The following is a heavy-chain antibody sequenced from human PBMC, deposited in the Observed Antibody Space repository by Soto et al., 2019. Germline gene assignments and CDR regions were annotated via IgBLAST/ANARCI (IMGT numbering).Heavy chain of an antibody. D-gene: IGHD2-8*02. CDR3: TGGVASCY. V-gene: IGHV3-30*03. CDR1: GFTVSTYG. Sequence: QVQLVESGGGVVQPGRSLRLSCAVSGFTVSTYGMHWVRQAPGKGLEWVAVISRDGGTKYYADSVKGRFTISRDNSKITLFLEMNGVIGDDMGVYYWTGGVASCYWGQGTLVTVSS. CDR2: ISRDGGTK. J-gene: IGHJ4*02.